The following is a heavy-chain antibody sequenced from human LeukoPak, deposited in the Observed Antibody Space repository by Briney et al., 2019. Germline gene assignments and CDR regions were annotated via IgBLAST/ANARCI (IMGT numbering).Heavy chain of an antibody. CDR2: ILGSGDTT. D-gene: IGHD3-10*01. J-gene: IGHJ6*03. CDR1: GFTFNYYA. V-gene: IGHV3-23*01. Sequence: GGSLRLSCAASGFTFNYYAMNWVRQAPGKGLEWVSAILGSGDTTSYADSVKGRFTISRDNSKNTLYLQMNSLRAEDTAVYYCAKAGSYYYMDVWGKGTTVTVSS. CDR3: AKAGSYYYMDV.